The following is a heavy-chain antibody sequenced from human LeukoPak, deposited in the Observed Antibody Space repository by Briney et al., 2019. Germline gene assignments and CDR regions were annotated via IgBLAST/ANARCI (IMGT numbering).Heavy chain of an antibody. CDR3: ARNDYEGFYYFGY. D-gene: IGHD4/OR15-4a*01. V-gene: IGHV3-7*01. CDR2: IKQDGSEK. CDR1: GFTFSSYW. Sequence: PGGSLRLSCAASGFTFSSYWMSWVRQAPGKGLEWVANIKQDGSEKYYVDSVKGRFTISRDNAKNLLYLQMNSLRAEDTAVYYCARNDYEGFYYFGYWGQGTLVTVSS. J-gene: IGHJ4*02.